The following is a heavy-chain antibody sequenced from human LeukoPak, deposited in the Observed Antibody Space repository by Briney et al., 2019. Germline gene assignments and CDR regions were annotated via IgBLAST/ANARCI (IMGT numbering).Heavy chain of an antibody. J-gene: IGHJ4*02. V-gene: IGHV4-59*08. CDR3: ARSIVGPEGYYLDY. CDR2: IYNSGST. Sequence: SETLSLTCTVSGDSITSYSWSWIRQPPGTGLEWIGYIYNSGSTNYSPSLKSRVTMSLDSSKNQLSLRLSPVTAADTAVYYCARSIVGPEGYYLDYWGEGTLVTVS. CDR1: GDSITSYS. D-gene: IGHD1-26*01.